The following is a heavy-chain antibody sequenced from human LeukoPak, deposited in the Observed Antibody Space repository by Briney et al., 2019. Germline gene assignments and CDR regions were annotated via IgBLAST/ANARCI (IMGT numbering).Heavy chain of an antibody. D-gene: IGHD3-16*02. J-gene: IGHJ3*02. CDR2: IIPIFGTA. V-gene: IGHV1-69*06. CDR3: ARGRSRKTEDAFDI. Sequence: GASVKVSCKASGYTFTNYGISWVRQAPGQGLEWMGGIIPIFGTANYAQKFQGRVTITADKSTSTAYMELSSLRSEDTAVYYCARGRSRKTEDAFDIWGQGTMVTVSS. CDR1: GYTFTNYG.